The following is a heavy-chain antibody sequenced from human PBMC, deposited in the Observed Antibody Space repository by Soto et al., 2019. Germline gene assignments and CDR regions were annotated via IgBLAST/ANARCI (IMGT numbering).Heavy chain of an antibody. V-gene: IGHV3-30*18. CDR2: ISYDGSNK. D-gene: IGHD4-17*01. CDR1: GFTFSSYG. Sequence: QVQLVESGGGVVQPGRSLRLSCAASGFTFSSYGMHWVRQAPGKGLEWVAVISYDGSNKYYADSVKDRFTISRDNSKNTLYLQMNSLRAEDTAVYYCAKDPATVTTYYYYYGMDVWGQGTTVTVSS. CDR3: AKDPATVTTYYYYYGMDV. J-gene: IGHJ6*02.